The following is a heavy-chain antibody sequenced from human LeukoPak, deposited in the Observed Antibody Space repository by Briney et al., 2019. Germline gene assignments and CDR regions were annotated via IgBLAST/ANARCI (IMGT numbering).Heavy chain of an antibody. Sequence: GRSLRLSCAASGFTFSGYGMHWVRQAPGKGLEWVAVISYDGSNKYYADSVKGRFTISRDNSKNTLYLQMNSLRAEDTAVYYCAKDRSGSYTDYFDYWGQGTLVTVSS. J-gene: IGHJ4*02. CDR2: ISYDGSNK. V-gene: IGHV3-30*18. D-gene: IGHD1-26*01. CDR3: AKDRSGSYTDYFDY. CDR1: GFTFSGYG.